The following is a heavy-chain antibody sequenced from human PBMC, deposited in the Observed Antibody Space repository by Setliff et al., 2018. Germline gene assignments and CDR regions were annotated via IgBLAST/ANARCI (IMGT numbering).Heavy chain of an antibody. V-gene: IGHV4-59*01. CDR1: GGSISPYF. D-gene: IGHD5-18*01. CDR2: IYHNGNT. J-gene: IGHJ6*02. Sequence: SETLSLTCTASGGSISPYFWSWVRQPPGKGLEWIGYIYHNGNTNFNPSLKTRVTMSVDTSKNQFALNLKSVTAADTAVYYCVRDRTAYPYGLDVWGQGTTVTVSS. CDR3: VRDRTAYPYGLDV.